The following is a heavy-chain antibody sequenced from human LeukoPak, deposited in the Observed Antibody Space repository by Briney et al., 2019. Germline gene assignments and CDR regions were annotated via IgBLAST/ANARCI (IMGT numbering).Heavy chain of an antibody. CDR1: GFPLCSYP. CDR2: ISGSSGST. Sequence: GGSVRLFCAASGFPLCSYPMIGLRHATGKGLEWVLAISGSSGSTYYADSVKGRFTISRDNSKNTLYLQMNSLRAEDTAVYYCAKDQYQLPHWFDPWDQGTLVTVSS. D-gene: IGHD2-2*01. V-gene: IGHV3-23*01. J-gene: IGHJ5*02. CDR3: AKDQYQLPHWFDP.